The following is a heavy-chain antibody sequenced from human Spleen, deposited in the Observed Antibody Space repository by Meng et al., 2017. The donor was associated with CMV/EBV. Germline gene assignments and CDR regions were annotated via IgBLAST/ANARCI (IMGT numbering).Heavy chain of an antibody. Sequence: QVQLQESGPGLVKPSGTLSLTCAVSGGSISSSNLWTWVRQVPGKGLEWIGEIYQSGSTNYNPSLKSRVTISVDKFKNQFSLKLGSVTAADTAAYYCARIERRRILKYCGSDCSTTDYWGQGTLVTVSS. CDR1: GGSISSSNL. CDR2: IYQSGST. J-gene: IGHJ4*02. CDR3: ARIERRRILKYCGSDCSTTDY. V-gene: IGHV4-4*02. D-gene: IGHD2-21*02.